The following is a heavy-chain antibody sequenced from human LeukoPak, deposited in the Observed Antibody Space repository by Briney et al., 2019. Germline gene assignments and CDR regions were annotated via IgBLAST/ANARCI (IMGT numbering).Heavy chain of an antibody. J-gene: IGHJ4*02. D-gene: IGHD3-3*01. V-gene: IGHV4-59*01. CDR3: ARTGIWSGYYTFDY. Sequence: SETLSLTCTVSGGSISRYYWSWIRQPPGEGLEWIGYIYYTGTTNYNPSLKNRITMSVDTSKNQFSLKLSSVTTADTAVYYCARTGIWSGYYTFDYWGQGSLVTVSS. CDR1: GGSISRYY. CDR2: IYYTGTT.